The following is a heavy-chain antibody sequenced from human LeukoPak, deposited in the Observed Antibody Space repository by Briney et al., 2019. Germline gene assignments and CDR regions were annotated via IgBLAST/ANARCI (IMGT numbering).Heavy chain of an antibody. CDR3: ARRRGYCSGGSCYYYVDY. J-gene: IGHJ4*02. V-gene: IGHV4-39*01. CDR1: GGSISSSSYY. D-gene: IGHD2-15*01. CDR2: IYYSGST. Sequence: PSETLSLTCTVSGGSISSSSYYWGWIRQPPGKGLEWIGSIYYSGSTYYNPSLKSRVTISVDTSKNQFSLRLSSVTAADTAVFYCARRRGYCSGGSCYYYVDYWGQGTLVTVSS.